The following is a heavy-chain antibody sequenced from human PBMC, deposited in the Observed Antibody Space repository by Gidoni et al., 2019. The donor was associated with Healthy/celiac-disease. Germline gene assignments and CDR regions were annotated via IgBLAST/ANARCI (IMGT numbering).Heavy chain of an antibody. CDR1: GGSFSGYY. D-gene: IGHD6-19*01. J-gene: IGHJ5*02. CDR3: ARGSGDSSGQKLGWFDP. CDR2: INHSGST. V-gene: IGHV4-34*01. Sequence: QVQLQQWGAGLLKPSETLSLTCAVYGGSFSGYYWSWIRQPPGKGLEWIGEINHSGSTNYNPSLKSRVTISVDTSKNQFSLKLSSVTAADTAVYYCARGSGDSSGQKLGWFDPWGQGTLVTVSS.